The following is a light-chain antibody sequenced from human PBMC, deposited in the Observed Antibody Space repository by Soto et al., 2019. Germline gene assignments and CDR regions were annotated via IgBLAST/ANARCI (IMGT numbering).Light chain of an antibody. Sequence: DIQMTQSPSSLSASVGDRVTITCRASQGISNYLVWYQQKPGKVPQLLIYGASTLQSGVPSRFSGSGSGTDFTLTISSLQPEDVAIYYCQKYDSDPFTFGSGTKVDIK. CDR1: QGISNY. V-gene: IGKV1-27*01. CDR3: QKYDSDPFT. CDR2: GAS. J-gene: IGKJ3*01.